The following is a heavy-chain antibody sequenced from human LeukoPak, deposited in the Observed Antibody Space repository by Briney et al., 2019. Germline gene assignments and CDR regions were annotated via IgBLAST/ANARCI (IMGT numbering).Heavy chain of an antibody. CDR1: GYSFTSYW. Sequence: GESLKISCKGSGYSFTSYWIGWVRQMPGKGLEWMGFIYPGDSDTRYSPSFQGQVTISAGKSISTAYMQWSSLKASDTAIYYCARQGRYYYDSSGPFDYWGQGTLVTVSS. CDR3: ARQGRYYYDSSGPFDY. CDR2: IYPGDSDT. D-gene: IGHD3-22*01. J-gene: IGHJ4*02. V-gene: IGHV5-51*01.